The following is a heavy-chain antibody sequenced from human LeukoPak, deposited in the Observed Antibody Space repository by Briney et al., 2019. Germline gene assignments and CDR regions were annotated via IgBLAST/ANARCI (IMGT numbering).Heavy chain of an antibody. Sequence: SDTLSLTCIISGGSINSSPYYWGWIRQPPGEGLEWIGTLSYSGKTYYNPSLKTRVTISIDTSKNQFSLKLSSVTAADTAVYYCAREQRYCSSTNCYRRRTYYMDVWGKGTTVTISS. D-gene: IGHD2-2*01. CDR1: GGSINSSPYY. J-gene: IGHJ6*03. CDR3: AREQRYCSSTNCYRRRTYYMDV. CDR2: LSYSGKT. V-gene: IGHV4-39*07.